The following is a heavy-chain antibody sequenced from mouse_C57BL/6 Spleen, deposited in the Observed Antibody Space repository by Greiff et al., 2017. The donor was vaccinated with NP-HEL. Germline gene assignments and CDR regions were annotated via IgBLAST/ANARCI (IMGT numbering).Heavy chain of an antibody. Sequence: VQLQQSGPELVKPGASVKISCKASGYSFTGYYMNWVKQSPEKSLEWIGEINPSTGGTTYNQKFKAKATLTVDKSSSTAYMQLKSLTSEDSAVYYCAREEGNYVDYWGQGTTLTVSS. CDR2: INPSTGGT. J-gene: IGHJ2*01. CDR3: AREEGNYVDY. V-gene: IGHV1-42*01. CDR1: GYSFTGYY.